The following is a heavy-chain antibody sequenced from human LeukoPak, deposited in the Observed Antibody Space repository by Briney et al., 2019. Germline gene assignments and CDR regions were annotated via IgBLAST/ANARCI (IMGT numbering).Heavy chain of an antibody. CDR1: GYTFTGYY. CDR2: INPNSGGT. V-gene: IGHV1-2*02. J-gene: IGHJ4*02. Sequence: GASVKVSCKASGYTFTGYYMHWVRQAPGQGLEWMGWINPNSGGTNYAQKFQGRVTMTRDTSTGTVFMELSSLRPDDTAVYFCARNYYDTAGHFGYWGQGTLVTVSS. CDR3: ARNYYDTAGHFGY. D-gene: IGHD3-22*01.